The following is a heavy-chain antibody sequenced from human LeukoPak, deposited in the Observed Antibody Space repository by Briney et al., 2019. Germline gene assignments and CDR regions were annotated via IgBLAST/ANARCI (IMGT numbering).Heavy chain of an antibody. V-gene: IGHV1-2*02. J-gene: IGHJ4*02. CDR2: INPNSGGT. D-gene: IGHD2-15*01. Sequence: ASVKVSCKASGYTFTGYYMHWVRQAPGQGLEWMGWINPNSGGTNYAQKFQGRVTMTRDTSISTAYMELSRLRSDDTAVYYCATSTTYCSGGSCYFDYWGQGTLVTVSS. CDR1: GYTFTGYY. CDR3: ATSTTYCSGGSCYFDY.